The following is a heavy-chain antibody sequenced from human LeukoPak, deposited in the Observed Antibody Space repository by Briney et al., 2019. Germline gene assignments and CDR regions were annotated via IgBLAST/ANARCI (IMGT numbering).Heavy chain of an antibody. CDR1: GYTLTELS. CDR3: ATEYLVGATRGYYFDY. V-gene: IGHV1-24*01. Sequence: PLASVKVSCKVSGYTLTELSMHWVRQAPGKGLEWMGGFDPEDGETIYAQKFQGRVTMTEDTSTDTAYMELSSLRSEDTAVYYCATEYLVGATRGYYFDYWGQGTLVTVSS. J-gene: IGHJ4*02. CDR2: FDPEDGET. D-gene: IGHD1-26*01.